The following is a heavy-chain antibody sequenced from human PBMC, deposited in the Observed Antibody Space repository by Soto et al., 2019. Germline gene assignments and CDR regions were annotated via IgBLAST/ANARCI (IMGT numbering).Heavy chain of an antibody. CDR3: VRLTYYYDSSGYSAEYFHH. Sequence: SETLSLTCAVSGYSISSGYYWGWIRQPPGKGLEWIGSIHNSGSTYYNASLKSRVTISVDTSKNQLSLKLSSVTAADTAVYYCVRLTYYYDSSGYSAEYFHHWGQGTLVTVS. CDR2: IHNSGST. V-gene: IGHV4-38-2*01. J-gene: IGHJ1*01. D-gene: IGHD3-22*01. CDR1: GYSISSGYY.